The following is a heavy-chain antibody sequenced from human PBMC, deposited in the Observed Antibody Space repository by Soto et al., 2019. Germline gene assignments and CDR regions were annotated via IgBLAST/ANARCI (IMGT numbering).Heavy chain of an antibody. CDR2: ISSSGSTI. Sequence: QVQLVESGGGLVKPGGSLRLSCAASGFTFSDYYMSWIRQAPGKGLEWVSYISSSGSTIYYADAVKGRITISRDNAKNSQYLKMSSLTAEDTAVYYWARVMVDWLLYYYYYMDVWGKGTMVTVSS. V-gene: IGHV3-11*01. J-gene: IGHJ6*03. CDR1: GFTFSDYY. D-gene: IGHD3-9*01. CDR3: ARVMVDWLLYYYYYMDV.